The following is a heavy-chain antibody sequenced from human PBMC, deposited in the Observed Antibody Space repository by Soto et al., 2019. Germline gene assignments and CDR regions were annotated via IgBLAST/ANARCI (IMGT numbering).Heavy chain of an antibody. CDR1: GFTFGTYN. CDR2: ISYDSDTR. V-gene: IGHV3-48*02. CDR3: ARLYYDYV. Sequence: GGSLRLSCAGSGFTFGTYNMNWVRQAAGKGLDWIAYISYDSDTRQYADSLKGRFTISRDNAKNSLYLQMNSLRDEDTAVYYCARLYYDYVWGQGTTVTVSS. D-gene: IGHD3-3*01. J-gene: IGHJ6*02.